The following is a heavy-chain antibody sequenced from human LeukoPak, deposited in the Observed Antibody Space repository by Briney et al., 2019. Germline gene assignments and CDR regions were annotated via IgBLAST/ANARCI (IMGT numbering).Heavy chain of an antibody. D-gene: IGHD3-3*01. J-gene: IGHJ4*02. V-gene: IGHV4-39*01. CDR3: ARGYYDFWSGYYTLPHYFDY. Sequence: SETLSLTCTVSGGSISSSSYYWGWIRQPPGKGLEWIGSIYYSGSTYYNPSLKSRVTISVDTSKNQFSLKLSSVTAADTAVYYCARGYYDFWSGYYTLPHYFDYWGQGTLVTVSS. CDR2: IYYSGST. CDR1: GGSISSSSYY.